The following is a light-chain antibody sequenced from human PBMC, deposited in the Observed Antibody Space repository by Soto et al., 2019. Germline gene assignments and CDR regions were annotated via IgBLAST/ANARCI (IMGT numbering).Light chain of an antibody. CDR2: AAS. J-gene: IGKJ1*01. CDR3: QKSYTTPWT. CDR1: QSITSY. Sequence: DIQMTQSPSSLSASVGDRVTITCRASQSITSYLNWYQQKPGKAPQLLIYAASSLQSGVTSRFSGSGSGTDFTLTISSLQPEDFATYFCQKSYTTPWTFGQGTKVEVK. V-gene: IGKV1-39*01.